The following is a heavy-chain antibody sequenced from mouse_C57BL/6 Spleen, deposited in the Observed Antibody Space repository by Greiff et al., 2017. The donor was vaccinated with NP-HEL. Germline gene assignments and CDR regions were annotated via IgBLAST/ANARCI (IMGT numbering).Heavy chain of an antibody. CDR3: ARWKSYDGGYFDY. Sequence: VQLVESGPELVKPGASVKISCKASGYAFSSSWMNWVKQRPGKGLEWIGRIYPGDGDTNYNGKFKGKATLTADKSSSTAYMQLSSLTSEDSAVYFCARWKSYDGGYFDYWGQGTTLTVSS. J-gene: IGHJ2*01. D-gene: IGHD2-3*01. CDR1: GYAFSSSW. V-gene: IGHV1-82*01. CDR2: IYPGDGDT.